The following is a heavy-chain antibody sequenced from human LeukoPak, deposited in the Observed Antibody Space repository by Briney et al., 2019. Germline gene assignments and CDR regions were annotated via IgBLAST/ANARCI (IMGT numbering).Heavy chain of an antibody. J-gene: IGHJ4*02. V-gene: IGHV3-48*03. CDR3: ARDLTNYFDY. CDR1: GFTFSSYE. CDR2: ISSSGSTM. Sequence: GGSLRLSCAASGFTFSSYEMTWVRQAPGRGLEWVSYISSSGSTMYYVDSVKGRFTISRDNAKNSLYLQMNSLRAEDTAVYYCARDLTNYFDYWGQGTLVTVSS. D-gene: IGHD1-14*01.